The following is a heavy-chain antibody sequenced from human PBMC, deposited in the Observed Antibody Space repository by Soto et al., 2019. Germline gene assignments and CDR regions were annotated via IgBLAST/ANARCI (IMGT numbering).Heavy chain of an antibody. J-gene: IGHJ4*02. CDR1: GASVSSYY. Sequence: QVQLQESGPGLVKPSETLSLTCIVSGASVSSYYWNWIRQPAGKGLEWIGHISPSGSTNYNPSLKSRVTMSLDTSKNQFSLRLTSVTAADTAVYYCARVSGEYSYGLAFDYWGQGILVTVSS. CDR3: ARVSGEYSYGLAFDY. V-gene: IGHV4-4*07. D-gene: IGHD3-16*01. CDR2: ISPSGST.